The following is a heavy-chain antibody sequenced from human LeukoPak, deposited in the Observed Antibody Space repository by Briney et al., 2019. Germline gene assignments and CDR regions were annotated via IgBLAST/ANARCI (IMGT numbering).Heavy chain of an antibody. Sequence: ASVKVSCKASGYTFTGYYMHWVRQAPGQGLEWMGIINPSGGSTSYAQKFQGRVTMTRDMSTSTVYMELSSLRSEDTAVYYCARVEGWYASFDYWGQGTLVTVSS. CDR3: ARVEGWYASFDY. J-gene: IGHJ4*02. CDR2: INPSGGST. CDR1: GYTFTGYY. V-gene: IGHV1-46*01. D-gene: IGHD6-19*01.